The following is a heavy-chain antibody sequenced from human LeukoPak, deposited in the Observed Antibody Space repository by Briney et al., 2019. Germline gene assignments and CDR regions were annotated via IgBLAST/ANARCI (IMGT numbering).Heavy chain of an antibody. V-gene: IGHV3-21*01. D-gene: IGHD3-3*01. CDR2: ISSSSSYI. CDR3: ARAIRDYDFWSGAGETDAFDI. Sequence: GRSLRLSCAASGFTFSSYSMNWVRQAPGKGLEWVSSISSSSSYIYYADSVKGRFTISRDNAKNSLYLQMNSLRAEDTAVYYCARAIRDYDFWSGAGETDAFDIWGQGTMVTVSS. CDR1: GFTFSSYS. J-gene: IGHJ3*02.